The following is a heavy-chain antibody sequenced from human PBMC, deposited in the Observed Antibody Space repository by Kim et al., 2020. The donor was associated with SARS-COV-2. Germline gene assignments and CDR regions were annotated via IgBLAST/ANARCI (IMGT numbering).Heavy chain of an antibody. CDR3: ARPISGDAFDI. V-gene: IGHV5-51*01. CDR1: GYSFTSYW. CDR2: IYSGGSDT. Sequence: GESLKISCTGSGYSFTSYWIAWVRQMPGKGLEWMGVIYSGGSDTRYSPSFQGQVTISADKSISTAYLHWSRLKASDTAMYYCARPISGDAFDIWGQGTMVTVSS. J-gene: IGHJ3*02. D-gene: IGHD1-26*01.